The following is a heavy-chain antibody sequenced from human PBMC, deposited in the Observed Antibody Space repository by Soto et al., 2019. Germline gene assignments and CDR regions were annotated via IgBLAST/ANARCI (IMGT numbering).Heavy chain of an antibody. CDR2: IYYTGRT. CDR3: ARHVRIFDWSIYYYYYGMDV. J-gene: IGHJ6*02. D-gene: IGHD3-9*01. Sequence: PSETLSLTCTVSGGSVNSENHYWVWIRQPPGKGLEWISNIYYTGRTNYNPSLKSRVTISVDTSKNHFSLKLSSVTAADTAVYYCARHVRIFDWSIYYYYYGMDVWGQGTTVTVSS. V-gene: IGHV4-39*01. CDR1: GGSVNSENHY.